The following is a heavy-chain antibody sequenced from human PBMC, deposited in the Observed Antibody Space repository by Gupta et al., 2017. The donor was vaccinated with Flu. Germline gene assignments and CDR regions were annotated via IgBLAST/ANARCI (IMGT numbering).Heavy chain of an antibody. CDR2: ISYDGSNK. CDR3: AKEAWYYYDSSGYGVLNY. D-gene: IGHD3-22*01. J-gene: IGHJ4*02. Sequence: GKGLEWVAVISYDGSNKYYADSVKGRFTISRDNSKNTLYLQMNSLRAEDTAVYYCAKEAWYYYDSSGYGVLNYWGQGTLVTVSS. V-gene: IGHV3-30*18.